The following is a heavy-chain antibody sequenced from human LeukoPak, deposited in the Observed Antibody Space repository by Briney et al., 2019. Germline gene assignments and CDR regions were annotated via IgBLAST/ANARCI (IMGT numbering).Heavy chain of an antibody. V-gene: IGHV4-4*07. J-gene: IGHJ3*02. CDR3: ARGPSGDFWSGYYFSAFDI. CDR1: GGSISSYY. CDR2: IYTGGST. D-gene: IGHD3-3*01. Sequence: PSETLSLTCTVSGGSISSYYWSWIRQPAGKGLEWIGRIYTGGSTNYNPSLKSRVTMSVDTSKNQFSLKLSSVTAADTAVYYCARGPSGDFWSGYYFSAFDIWGQGTMVTVSS.